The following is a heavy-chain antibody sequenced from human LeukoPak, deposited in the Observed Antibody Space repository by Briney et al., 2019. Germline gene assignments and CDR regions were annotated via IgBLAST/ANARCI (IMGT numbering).Heavy chain of an antibody. CDR3: ARRLREPDVFDI. D-gene: IGHD1-26*01. CDR1: GYSFTGYG. Sequence: ASVKVSCKASGYSFTGYGMSWVRQAPGQGLEWMGWSSAYNGDTNYAQNLQGRVTMATDTSTSTAYMEPRSLRSDDTAVYYCARRLREPDVFDIWGQGTMVTVSS. V-gene: IGHV1-18*01. CDR2: SSAYNGDT. J-gene: IGHJ3*02.